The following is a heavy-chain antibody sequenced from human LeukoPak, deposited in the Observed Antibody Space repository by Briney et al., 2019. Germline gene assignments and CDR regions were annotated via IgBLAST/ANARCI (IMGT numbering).Heavy chain of an antibody. V-gene: IGHV1-69*05. CDR2: IIPIFGTA. CDR1: GGTFSSYA. D-gene: IGHD4-17*01. J-gene: IGHJ4*02. Sequence: SVKVSCKASGGTFSSYAISWVRQAPGRGLEWMGGIIPIFGTANYAQKFQGRVTITTDESTSTAYMELSSLRSEDTAVYYCARDMYGDLFEEGFDYWGQGTLVTVSS. CDR3: ARDMYGDLFEEGFDY.